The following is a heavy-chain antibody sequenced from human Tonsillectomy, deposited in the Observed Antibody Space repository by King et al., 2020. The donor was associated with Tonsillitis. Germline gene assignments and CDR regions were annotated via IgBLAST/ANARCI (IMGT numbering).Heavy chain of an antibody. CDR1: GFTFSDYY. Sequence: VQLVESGGSLVKPGGSLRLSCAASGFTFSDYYMGWIRQAPGKGLKWVSYISSSSSYTNYADSVKGRFTMSRDNANNSLYLQMNSLRAEDTAVYYCAAAWRYFDLWGRGTLVTVSS. D-gene: IGHD3-3*01. CDR3: AAAWRYFDL. J-gene: IGHJ2*01. V-gene: IGHV3-11*06. CDR2: ISSSSSYT.